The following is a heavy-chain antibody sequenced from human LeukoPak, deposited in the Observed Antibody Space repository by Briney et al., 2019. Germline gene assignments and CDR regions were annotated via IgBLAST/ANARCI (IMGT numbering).Heavy chain of an antibody. Sequence: SVKVSCKASGYTFTSYDINWVRQAPGQGLEWMGGIIPIFGTADYAQKFQGRVTITADESTSTAYMELSSLRSEDTAVYYCARLASDYYDSSGYYWGDAFDIWGQGTMVTVSS. D-gene: IGHD3-22*01. CDR2: IIPIFGTA. CDR1: GYTFTSYD. V-gene: IGHV1-69*13. J-gene: IGHJ3*02. CDR3: ARLASDYYDSSGYYWGDAFDI.